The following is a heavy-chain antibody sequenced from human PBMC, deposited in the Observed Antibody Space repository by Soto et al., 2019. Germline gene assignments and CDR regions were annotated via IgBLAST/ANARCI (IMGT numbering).Heavy chain of an antibody. D-gene: IGHD4-17*01. CDR3: ARVYGDFDY. V-gene: IGHV3-48*01. CDR1: GFTYSSYS. J-gene: IGHJ4*02. CDR2: ISSSSSTI. Sequence: EVQLVESGGGLVQPGGSLRLSCAASGFTYSSYSMNWVRQAPGKGLEWVSYISSSSSTIYYADSVKGRFTISRDNAKNSLYLQMNSLRAEVTAVYYCARVYGDFDYWGQGTLVTVSS.